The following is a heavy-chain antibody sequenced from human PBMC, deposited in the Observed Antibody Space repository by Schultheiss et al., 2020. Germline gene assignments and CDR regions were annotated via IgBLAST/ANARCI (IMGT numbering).Heavy chain of an antibody. V-gene: IGHV3-74*01. CDR1: GFTFSSYW. CDR3: ARAGSSSSAFDY. J-gene: IGHJ4*02. CDR2: INSDGSST. D-gene: IGHD6-13*01. Sequence: GESLKISCAASGFTFSSYWMHWVRQAPGKGLVWVSRINSDGSSTSYADSVKGRFTISRDNAKNTLYLQMNSLRAEDTAVYYCARAGSSSSAFDYWGQGTLVTVSS.